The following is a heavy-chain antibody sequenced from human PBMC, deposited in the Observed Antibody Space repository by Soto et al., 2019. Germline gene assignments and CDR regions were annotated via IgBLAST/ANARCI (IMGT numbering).Heavy chain of an antibody. D-gene: IGHD3-22*01. Sequence: GGSLRLSCAASGFTFSSYGMHWVRQAPGKGLEWVAVISYDGSNKYYADSVKGRFTISRDNSKNTLYLQMNSLGAEDTAVYYCAKDKYPHYDSSGYDYWGQGTLVTVSS. J-gene: IGHJ4*02. CDR1: GFTFSSYG. CDR3: AKDKYPHYDSSGYDY. CDR2: ISYDGSNK. V-gene: IGHV3-30*18.